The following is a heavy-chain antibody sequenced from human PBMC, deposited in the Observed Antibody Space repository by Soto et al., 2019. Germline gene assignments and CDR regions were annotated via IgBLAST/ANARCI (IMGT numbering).Heavy chain of an antibody. CDR3: ARQIYDSDTGPNFQYYFDS. D-gene: IGHD3-22*01. CDR2: IDPSDSQT. CDR1: GYSFAGYW. Sequence: GESLKISCKGSGYSFAGYWITWVRQKPGKGLEWMGRIDPSDSQTYYSPSFRGHVTISVTKSITTVFLQWSSLRASDTAMYYCARQIYDSDTGPNFQYYFDSWGQGTPATVSS. V-gene: IGHV5-10-1*01. J-gene: IGHJ4*02.